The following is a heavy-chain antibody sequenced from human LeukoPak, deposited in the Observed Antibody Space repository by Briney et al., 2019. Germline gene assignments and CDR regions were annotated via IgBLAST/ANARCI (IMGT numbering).Heavy chain of an antibody. J-gene: IGHJ4*02. CDR2: IWNDGSKK. V-gene: IGHV3-33*01. Sequence: GGSLRLSCAASGFTFSTYGMHWVRQAPGKGLEWVALIWNDGSKKYYADSVKGRFTISRDNAKNSLYLQMNSLRAEDTAVYYCASDRFYFGVWGRGTLVTVSS. D-gene: IGHD3-16*01. CDR3: ASDRFYFGV. CDR1: GFTFSTYG.